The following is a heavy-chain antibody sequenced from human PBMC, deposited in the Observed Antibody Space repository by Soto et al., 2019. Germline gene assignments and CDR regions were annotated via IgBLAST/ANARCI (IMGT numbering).Heavy chain of an antibody. CDR1: GFTVSDYS. V-gene: IGHV3-48*02. Sequence: GGSLRLSCTASGFTVSDYSVNWFRQAPGKGLEWISYISSAGDLILYADSVKGRFTIARDIAKNSLYLQMDSLRDEDSAVYYCATWAIAVGGEGFWGQGTLVTVAS. J-gene: IGHJ4*02. CDR2: ISSAGDLI. CDR3: ATWAIAVGGEGF. D-gene: IGHD2-21*01.